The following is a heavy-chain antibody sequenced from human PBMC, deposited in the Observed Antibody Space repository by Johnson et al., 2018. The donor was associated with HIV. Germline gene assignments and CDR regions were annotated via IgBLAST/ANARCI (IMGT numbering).Heavy chain of an antibody. CDR1: GFTVSSNY. V-gene: IGHV3-66*01. D-gene: IGHD2-15*01. CDR3: ARTPGYSRSFDI. CDR2: IYSGGST. J-gene: IGHJ3*02. Sequence: EKLVESGGGLVQPGGSLRLSCAASGFTVSSNYMSWVRQAPGKGLEWVSVIYSGGSTYYADSVKGRFTISRDNSKNTLYLQMNSLRAEDTAVYYCARTPGYSRSFDIWGQGTMVTVSS.